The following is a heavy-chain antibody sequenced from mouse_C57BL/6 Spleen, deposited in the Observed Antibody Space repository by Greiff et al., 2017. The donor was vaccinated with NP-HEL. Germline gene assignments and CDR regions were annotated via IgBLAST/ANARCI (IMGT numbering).Heavy chain of an antibody. V-gene: IGHV5-6*01. Sequence: VQLKESGGDLVKPGGSLKLSCAASGFTFSSYGMSWVRQTPDKRLEWVATISSGGSYTYYPDSVKGRFTISRDNAKNTLYLQMSSLKSEDTAMYYCARRDGGPFAYWGQGTLVTVSA. D-gene: IGHD2-3*01. CDR3: ARRDGGPFAY. J-gene: IGHJ3*01. CDR1: GFTFSSYG. CDR2: ISSGGSYT.